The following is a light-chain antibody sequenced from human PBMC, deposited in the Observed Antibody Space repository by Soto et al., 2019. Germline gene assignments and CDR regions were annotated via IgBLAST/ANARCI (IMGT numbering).Light chain of an antibody. CDR1: SSDVGGYNY. V-gene: IGLV2-14*01. J-gene: IGLJ1*01. Sequence: QSALTQPASVSGSPGQSITISCTGTSSDVGGYNYVSWYQQHPGKAPKLMIYDVSNRHSGVSNRFSGSKSGNRAFLTISGLQAEDEADYYCSSYTSSREIFGTGTKLTVL. CDR3: SSYTSSREI. CDR2: DVS.